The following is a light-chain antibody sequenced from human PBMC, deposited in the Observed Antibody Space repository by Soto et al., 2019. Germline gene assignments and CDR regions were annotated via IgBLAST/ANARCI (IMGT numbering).Light chain of an antibody. J-gene: IGLJ2*01. CDR1: SSNIGSNP. V-gene: IGLV1-44*01. CDR3: AAWDDSLRGRV. Sequence: QSVLTQPPSASGTPGQRVTISCSGSSSNIGSNPVSWYQQLPGTAPKSLIYSDNQRPSGVPDRISGSRSGTSASLAISGLQAEDEAEYYCAAWDDSLRGRVFGAGTKLTVL. CDR2: SDN.